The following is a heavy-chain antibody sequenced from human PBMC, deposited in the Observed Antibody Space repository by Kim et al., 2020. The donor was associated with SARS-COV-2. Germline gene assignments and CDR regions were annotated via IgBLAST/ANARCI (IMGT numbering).Heavy chain of an antibody. V-gene: IGHV3-48*03. D-gene: IGHD6-6*01. CDR3: ARDKPTQPRRNNAFDI. CDR2: ISSSGSTI. J-gene: IGHJ3*02. Sequence: GGSLRLSCAASGFTFSSYEMNWVRQAPGKGLEWVSYISSSGSTIYYADSVKGRFTISRDNAKNSLYLQMNSLRAEDTAVYYCARDKPTQPRRNNAFDIWGQGTMVTVSS. CDR1: GFTFSSYE.